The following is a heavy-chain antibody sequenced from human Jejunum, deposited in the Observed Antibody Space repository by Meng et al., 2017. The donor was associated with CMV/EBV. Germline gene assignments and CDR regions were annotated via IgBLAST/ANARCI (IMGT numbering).Heavy chain of an antibody. CDR1: GNTFTSYD. Sequence: ASGNTFTSYDINWVRQATGQGLEWMGWMNPNSGNTGYAQKFQGRVTITRNTSISTAYMELSSLRSEDTAVYYCARGRVPAAPPDYWGQGTLVTVSS. CDR3: ARGRVPAAPPDY. D-gene: IGHD2-2*01. CDR2: MNPNSGNT. J-gene: IGHJ4*02. V-gene: IGHV1-8*03.